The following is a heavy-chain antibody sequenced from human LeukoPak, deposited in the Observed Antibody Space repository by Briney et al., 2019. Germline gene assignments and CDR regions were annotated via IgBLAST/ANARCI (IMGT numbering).Heavy chain of an antibody. D-gene: IGHD3-10*01. CDR3: ARDPTPLDYYGSGSYNDY. Sequence: PSETLSLTCTVSGYSISSGYYWGWIRQPPGKGMEWIGSIYNSGSTYYNPSLKSRVTISVDTSNNQFSLKLSSVTAADTAVYYCARDPTPLDYYGSGSYNDYWGQGTLVTVSS. CDR1: GYSISSGYY. J-gene: IGHJ4*02. V-gene: IGHV4-38-2*02. CDR2: IYNSGST.